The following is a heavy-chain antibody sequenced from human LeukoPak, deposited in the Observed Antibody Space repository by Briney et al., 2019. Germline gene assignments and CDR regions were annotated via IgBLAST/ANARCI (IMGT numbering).Heavy chain of an antibody. J-gene: IGHJ4*02. Sequence: PGGSLRLSCAVSGFSFNNYWMSWVRQAPGKGLECVANIKQDGSEKYYVDSVKGRFSISRDNAKNSLYLQMNSLRAEDTAVYYCARDYDFWSGYLDYWGQGTLVTVSS. CDR3: ARDYDFWSGYLDY. CDR2: IKQDGSEK. V-gene: IGHV3-7*05. D-gene: IGHD3-3*01. CDR1: GFSFNNYW.